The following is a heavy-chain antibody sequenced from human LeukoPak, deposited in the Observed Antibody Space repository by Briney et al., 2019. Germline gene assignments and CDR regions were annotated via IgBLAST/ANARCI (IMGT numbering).Heavy chain of an antibody. Sequence: GGSLRLSCAASGFTFDDYAMHWVRQAPGKGLEWVSLISGDGDSTYYADSIKGRFTISRDNSKNSLHLQMNSLRSEDTALYYCAKDIRERGYAAFWGQGTLVIVSS. CDR1: GFTFDDYA. J-gene: IGHJ4*02. D-gene: IGHD3-22*01. CDR3: AKDIRERGYAAF. CDR2: ISGDGDST. V-gene: IGHV3-43*02.